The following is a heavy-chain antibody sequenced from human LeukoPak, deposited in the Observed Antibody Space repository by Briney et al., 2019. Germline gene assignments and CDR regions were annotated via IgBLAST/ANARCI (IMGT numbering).Heavy chain of an antibody. J-gene: IGHJ2*01. CDR3: ARVALGSWYFDL. Sequence: ASVKVSCKASGYTFSSYAISWVRQAPGQGLEWMGWISTYNGNTNCAQKFQGRVTLTTDTSTSTGYLDLRSLRSDDTAVYHCARVALGSWYFDLWGRGTLVTVSS. D-gene: IGHD2-15*01. CDR2: ISTYNGNT. CDR1: GYTFSSYA. V-gene: IGHV1-18*01.